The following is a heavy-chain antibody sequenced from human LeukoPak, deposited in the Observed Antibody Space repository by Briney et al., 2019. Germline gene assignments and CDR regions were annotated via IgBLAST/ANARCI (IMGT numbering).Heavy chain of an antibody. Sequence: ASVKVSCKVSGYTLTELSMHWVRQAPGKGLEWMGGFDPEDGETIYAQKFQGRVTMTEDTSTDTAYMELSSLRSEDTAVYYCTGGLSGIVVVPAAMSLWGQGTLVTVSS. V-gene: IGHV1-24*01. CDR1: GYTLTELS. CDR3: TGGLSGIVVVPAAMSL. D-gene: IGHD2-2*01. J-gene: IGHJ4*02. CDR2: FDPEDGET.